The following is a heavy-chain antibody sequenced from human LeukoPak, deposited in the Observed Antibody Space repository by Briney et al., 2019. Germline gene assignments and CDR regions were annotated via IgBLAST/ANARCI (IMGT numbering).Heavy chain of an antibody. V-gene: IGHV3-48*03. J-gene: IGHJ3*02. CDR1: GFTFRSYE. D-gene: IGHD3-10*01. CDR3: AWFRAIRTPLDTFDI. CDR2: ISSCGGSI. Sequence: PGGSLRLSCAASGFTFRSYEMNWVRQAPGKGLEWVSYISSCGGSIYYADSVEGRFTISRDNAKNSLYLQMNSLRADDTAVYYCAWFRAIRTPLDTFDIWGQGTAVTVSS.